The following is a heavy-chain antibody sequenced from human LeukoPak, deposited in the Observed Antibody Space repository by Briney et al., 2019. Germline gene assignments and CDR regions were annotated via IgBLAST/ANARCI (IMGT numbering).Heavy chain of an antibody. V-gene: IGHV3-30*02. CDR2: IRYDGSNK. J-gene: IGHJ5*02. D-gene: IGHD6-13*01. CDR1: GFTFSRYG. Sequence: GGSLRLSCAASGFTFSRYGMHWVRQAPGKGLEWVAFIRYDGSNKYYADSVKGRFNISRGNPKNTLYLQMNSLRAEDTAVYYCARLGVRYSSSPFDPWGQGTLVTVSS. CDR3: ARLGVRYSSSPFDP.